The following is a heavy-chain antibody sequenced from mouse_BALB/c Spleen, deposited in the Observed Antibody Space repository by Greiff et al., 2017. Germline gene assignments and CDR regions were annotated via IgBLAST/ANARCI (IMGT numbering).Heavy chain of an antibody. CDR2: IWAGGST. D-gene: IGHD2-4*01. J-gene: IGHJ4*01. V-gene: IGHV2-9*02. CDR1: GFSLTSYG. Sequence: QVQLKESGPGLVAPSQSLSITCTVSGFSLTSYGVHWVRQPPGKGLEWLGVIWAGGSTNYNSALMSRLSISKDNSTSQVFLKMNSLQTDDTAMYYCAREHYDSDAMDYWGQGTSVTVSS. CDR3: AREHYDSDAMDY.